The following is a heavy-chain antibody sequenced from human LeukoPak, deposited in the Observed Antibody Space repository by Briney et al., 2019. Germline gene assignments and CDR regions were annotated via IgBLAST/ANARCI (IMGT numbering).Heavy chain of an antibody. CDR2: IFYSGST. V-gene: IGHV4-59*01. CDR3: ARDLRQWGPAPSQALDFDI. D-gene: IGHD6-19*01. J-gene: IGHJ3*02. CDR1: GGSISSYY. Sequence: SETLSLTCTVSGGSISSYYWSWIRQPPGKGLEWIGYIFYSGSTNYNPSFKSRVTISVDTSKNQFSLKLSSVTAADTAVYYCARDLRQWGPAPSQALDFDIWGQGTMVTVSS.